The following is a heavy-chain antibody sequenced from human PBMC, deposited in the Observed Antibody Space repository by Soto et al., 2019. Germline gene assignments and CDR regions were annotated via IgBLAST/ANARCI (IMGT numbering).Heavy chain of an antibody. CDR1: GGSFSGYY. D-gene: IGHD1-26*01. CDR3: ARGSGPMTYRSYYFDY. J-gene: IGHJ4*02. V-gene: IGHV4-34*01. CDR2: INHSGST. Sequence: SETLSLTCAVYGGSFSGYYWSWIRQPPGKGLEWIGEINHSGSTNYNPSLKSRVTISVDTSKNQFSLKLSSVTAADTAVYYCARGSGPMTYRSYYFDYWGQGTLVTVYS.